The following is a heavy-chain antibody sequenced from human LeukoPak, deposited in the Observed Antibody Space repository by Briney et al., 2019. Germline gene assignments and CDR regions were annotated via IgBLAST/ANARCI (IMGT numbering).Heavy chain of an antibody. D-gene: IGHD6-19*01. J-gene: IGHJ4*02. CDR1: GGSISSYY. CDR2: IYYSGST. CDR3: ASTKQWLVSPRIHFDY. V-gene: IGHV4-59*01. Sequence: LETLSLTCTVSGGSISSYYWSWIRQPPGKGLEWIGYIYYSGSTNYNPSLKSRVTISVDTSKSQFSLKLSSVTAADTAVYYCASTKQWLVSPRIHFDYWGQGTLVTVSS.